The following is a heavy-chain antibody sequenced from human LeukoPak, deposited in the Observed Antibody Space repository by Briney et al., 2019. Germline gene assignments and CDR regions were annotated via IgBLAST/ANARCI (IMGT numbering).Heavy chain of an antibody. CDR3: ARLVPDCSGGSCSFDY. D-gene: IGHD2-15*01. V-gene: IGHV5-51*01. J-gene: IGHJ4*02. CDR2: IYPGDSDT. Sequence: GESLKISCKGSGYSFTSYWIGWVRQMPGKGLEWMGIIYPGDSDTRYSPSFQGQVTISADKSISTAYLQWSSLEASDTAMYYCARLVPDCSGGSCSFDYWGQGTLVTVSS. CDR1: GYSFTSYW.